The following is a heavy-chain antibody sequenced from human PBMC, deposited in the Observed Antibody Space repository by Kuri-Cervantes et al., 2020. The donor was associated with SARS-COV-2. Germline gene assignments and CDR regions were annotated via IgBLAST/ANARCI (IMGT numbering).Heavy chain of an antibody. CDR3: ARDPDSSGWYAGDAFDI. CDR1: GSTFSSYW. Sequence: GGSLRLSCPSSGSTFSSYWMHWVRQAPGKGLVWVSRINSDGSSTSYADSVKGRFTISRDNAKNTLYLQMNSLRAEDTAVYYCARDPDSSGWYAGDAFDIWGQGTMVTVSS. CDR2: INSDGSST. D-gene: IGHD6-19*01. V-gene: IGHV3-74*01. J-gene: IGHJ3*02.